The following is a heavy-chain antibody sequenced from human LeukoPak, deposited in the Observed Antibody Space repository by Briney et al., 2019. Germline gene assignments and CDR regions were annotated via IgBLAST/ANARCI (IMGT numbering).Heavy chain of an antibody. J-gene: IGHJ3*02. CDR1: GGSFSGYY. V-gene: IGHV4-34*01. D-gene: IGHD3-16*01. Sequence: SETLSLTCAVYGGSFSGYYWSWIRQPPGKGLEWIGEINHSGSTYYNPSLKSRVTISVDTSKNQFSLKLSSVTAADTAVYYCARHPRGGVNAFDIWGQGTMVTVSS. CDR2: INHSGST. CDR3: ARHPRGGVNAFDI.